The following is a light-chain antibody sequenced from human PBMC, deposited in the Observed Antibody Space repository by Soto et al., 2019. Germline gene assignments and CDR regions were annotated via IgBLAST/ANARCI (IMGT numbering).Light chain of an antibody. CDR2: DAS. CDR1: QSISSW. V-gene: IGKV1-5*01. J-gene: IGKJ5*01. CDR3: LQDFNYPIT. Sequence: DIQMTQSPSTLSASVGDRVTITCRASQSISSWLAWYQQKPGKAPKLLIYDASSLESGVPSRISGSGSGTDFTLTISSLLPEDFATYYCLQDFNYPITFGQGTRLEIK.